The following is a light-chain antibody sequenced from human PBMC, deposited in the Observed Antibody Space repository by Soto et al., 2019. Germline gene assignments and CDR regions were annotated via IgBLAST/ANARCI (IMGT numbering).Light chain of an antibody. CDR2: WAS. CDR3: QQYYNTPYT. V-gene: IGKV4-1*01. J-gene: IGKJ2*01. CDR1: QSVLYSSINKNY. Sequence: DIVMTQSPDSLAVSLGERATINCKSSQSVLYSSINKNYLAWYQQKPGQPPKLLIYWASTRESGVPDRFIGSGSGTDFTLTISSLQAEDVAVYYCQQYYNTPYTFGQGTKLEIK.